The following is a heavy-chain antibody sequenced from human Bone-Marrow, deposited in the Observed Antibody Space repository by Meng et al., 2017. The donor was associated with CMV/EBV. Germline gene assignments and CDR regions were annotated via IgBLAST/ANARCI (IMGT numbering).Heavy chain of an antibody. CDR1: GFTFSSYW. D-gene: IGHD2-2*01. Sequence: GGSLRLSCAASGFTFSSYWMSWVRQAPGKGLEWVSVIYSGGSSTYYADSVKGRFTISRDNSKNTLYLQMNSLRAEDTAVYYCTRGGVVVVPAAISYYYYGMDVWGHGTKVTV. CDR2: IYSGGSST. J-gene: IGHJ6*02. V-gene: IGHV3-23*03. CDR3: TRGGVVVVPAAISYYYYGMDV.